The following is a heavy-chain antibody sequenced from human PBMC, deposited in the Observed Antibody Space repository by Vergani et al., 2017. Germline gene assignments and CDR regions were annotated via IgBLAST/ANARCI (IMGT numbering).Heavy chain of an antibody. V-gene: IGHV1-2*02. Sequence: QVQLVQSGAEVKKPGASVKVSCKAAGYTFTGYYMHWVRQAPGQGLEWVGWINHNSGGTNYAQKFQGRVTMTRDTSISPAYMELCRLRSDDTAVYSCARAYLWGSDMDVWGQGTTVTVSS. CDR3: ARAYLWGSDMDV. D-gene: IGHD7-27*01. CDR1: GYTFTGYY. J-gene: IGHJ6*02. CDR2: INHNSGGT.